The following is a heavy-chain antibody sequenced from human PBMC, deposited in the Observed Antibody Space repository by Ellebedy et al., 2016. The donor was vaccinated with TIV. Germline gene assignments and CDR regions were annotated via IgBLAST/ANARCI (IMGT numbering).Heavy chain of an antibody. V-gene: IGHV3-21*01. J-gene: IGHJ4*02. CDR2: ISSSSSYI. CDR1: GFTFSSYS. Sequence: GESLKISXAASGFTFSSYSMNWVRQAPGKGLEWVSSISSSSSYIYYADSVKGRFTISRDNAKNSLYLQMNSLRAEDTAVYYCARVIFRGGGDWEWGQGTLVTVSS. D-gene: IGHD2-21*02. CDR3: ARVIFRGGGDWE.